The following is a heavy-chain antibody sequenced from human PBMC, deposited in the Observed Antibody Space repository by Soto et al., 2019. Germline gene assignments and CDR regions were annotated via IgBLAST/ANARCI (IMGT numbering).Heavy chain of an antibody. D-gene: IGHD2-2*01. J-gene: IGHJ4*02. V-gene: IGHV4-31*03. CDR2: IYYSGST. CDR1: VGSISSGGYY. CDR3: ARVFLGGYCSSTSCYLFDY. Sequence: TLSLTCTVSVGSISSGGYYWSWIRQHPGKGLEWIGYIYYSGSTYYNPSLKSRVTISVDTSKNQFSLKLSSVTAADTAVYYCARVFLGGYCSSTSCYLFDYWGQGTLVTVSS.